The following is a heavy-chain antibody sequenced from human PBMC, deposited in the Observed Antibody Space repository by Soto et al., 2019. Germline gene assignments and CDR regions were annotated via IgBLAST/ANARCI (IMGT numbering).Heavy chain of an antibody. CDR1: GFTFSSYS. CDR2: ISGSGGST. D-gene: IGHD3-16*02. Sequence: EVQLLESGGGLVQPGGSLRLSCAASGFTFSSYSMSWVRQAPGKGLEWVSAISGSGGSTYYADSVKGRFTISRDNSKNTLYLHMNSLRAEENAVYSCAKDGMITLGGVIEIAVFDYWGQGTLVTVSS. CDR3: AKDGMITLGGVIEIAVFDY. J-gene: IGHJ4*01. V-gene: IGHV3-23*01.